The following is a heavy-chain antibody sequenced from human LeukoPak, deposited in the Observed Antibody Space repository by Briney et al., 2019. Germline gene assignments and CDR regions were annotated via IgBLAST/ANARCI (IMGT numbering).Heavy chain of an antibody. J-gene: IGHJ6*04. CDR1: GYSISSGYY. CDR3: AREGRFGEKDV. D-gene: IGHD3-10*01. V-gene: IGHV4-38-2*02. Sequence: PSETLSLTCAVSGYSISSGYYWGWIRQPPGKGLEWIGSIYHSGSTNYNPSLESRVTISVDTSKNHFPLKLSSVTAADTAVFYCAREGRFGEKDVWGKGTTVTVSS. CDR2: IYHSGST.